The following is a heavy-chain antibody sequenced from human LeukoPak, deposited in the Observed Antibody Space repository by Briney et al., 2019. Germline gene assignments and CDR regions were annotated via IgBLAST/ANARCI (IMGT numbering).Heavy chain of an antibody. CDR1: GGSISSYY. V-gene: IGHV4-59*01. D-gene: IGHD5-24*01. Sequence: KSSETLSLTCTVSGGSISSYYWSWIRQPPGKGLEWIGYIYYSGSTNYNPSLKSRVTISVDTSKNQFSLKLSSVTAADTAVYYCARSGWLQPFDYWGQGTLVTVSS. J-gene: IGHJ4*02. CDR2: IYYSGST. CDR3: ARSGWLQPFDY.